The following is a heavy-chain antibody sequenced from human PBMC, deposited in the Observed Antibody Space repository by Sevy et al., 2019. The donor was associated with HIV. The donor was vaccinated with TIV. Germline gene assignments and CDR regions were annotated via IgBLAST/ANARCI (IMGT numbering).Heavy chain of an antibody. D-gene: IGHD3-9*01. CDR1: GFTFSSYG. J-gene: IGHJ4*02. Sequence: GGSLRLSCAASGFTFSSYGMYWVRQAPGKGLEWVAFIRYDGSNKYYADSVKGRFTISRDNSKNTLYLQMNSLRAEDTAVYYCAKHLMDILTGGTRDWGQGTLVTVSS. CDR3: AKHLMDILTGGTRD. CDR2: IRYDGSNK. V-gene: IGHV3-30*02.